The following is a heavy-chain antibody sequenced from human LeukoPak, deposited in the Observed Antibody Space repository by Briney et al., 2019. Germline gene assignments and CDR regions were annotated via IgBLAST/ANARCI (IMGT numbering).Heavy chain of an antibody. J-gene: IGHJ3*02. D-gene: IGHD2-15*01. Sequence: GGSLRLCCAASGFTFSSYDMHWVRQATGKGLEWVSGLGTAGDRYYSGSVKGRFTISRENAKSSLYLQMNSLTVGDTALYYCTRRGRDGFDIWGQGTVVTVSS. CDR3: TRRGRDGFDI. CDR1: GFTFSSYD. V-gene: IGHV3-13*01. CDR2: LGTAGDR.